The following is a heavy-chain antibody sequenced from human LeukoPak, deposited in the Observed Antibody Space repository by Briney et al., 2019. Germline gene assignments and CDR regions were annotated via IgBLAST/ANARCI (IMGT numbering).Heavy chain of an antibody. CDR3: SGSAYYDGSGNYYDY. V-gene: IGHV3-23*01. D-gene: IGHD3-22*01. J-gene: IGHJ4*02. CDR2: VDGGGGGT. CDR1: GFTLSSYA. Sequence: GGSLRLSCAASGFTLSSYAMTWVRQAPGRGLEWVSSVDGGGGGTYYADSVKGRFTISRDNSKDTLYLQMNGLRAEDTAVYYCSGSAYYDGSGNYYDYWGQGTLVTVSS.